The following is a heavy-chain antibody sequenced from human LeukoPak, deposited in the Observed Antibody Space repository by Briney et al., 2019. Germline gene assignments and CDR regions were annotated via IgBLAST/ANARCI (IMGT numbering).Heavy chain of an antibody. D-gene: IGHD4-11*01. V-gene: IGHV3-66*01. Sequence: GGSLRLSCAASGFTISSNYMSWIRQAPGKGLEWVSLIYSGGTTDYADSVKGRFTISRDNSQNTLYLQMNSLIAEDTAVYYCAREGWVTTARAFDIWGQGTVVTVSS. J-gene: IGHJ3*02. CDR2: IYSGGTT. CDR1: GFTISSNY. CDR3: AREGWVTTARAFDI.